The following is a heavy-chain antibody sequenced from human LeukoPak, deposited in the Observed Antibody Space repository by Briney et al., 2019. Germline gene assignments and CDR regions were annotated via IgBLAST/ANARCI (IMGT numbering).Heavy chain of an antibody. CDR2: INPSGGST. Sequence: ASVKVSCKASGYTFTSYYMHWVRQAPGQGLEWMGIINPSGGSTSYAQKFQGRVTMTRDMSTSTVYMELSSLRSEDTAVYYCARDQGYCSGGSCYSGNWFDPWGQGTLVTVSS. CDR3: ARDQGYCSGGSCYSGNWFDP. J-gene: IGHJ5*02. V-gene: IGHV1-46*01. CDR1: GYTFTSYY. D-gene: IGHD2-15*01.